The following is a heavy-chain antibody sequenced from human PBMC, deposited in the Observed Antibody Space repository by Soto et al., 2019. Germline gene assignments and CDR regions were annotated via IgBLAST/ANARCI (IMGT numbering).Heavy chain of an antibody. V-gene: IGHV2-5*02. J-gene: IGHJ6*02. D-gene: IGHD1-26*01. Sequence: QITLKESGPTLVKPTQTLTLTCTFSGFSLSTYGVGVGWIRQPPGKALEWLALIYWDDDKRYSPSLKSRLTIPKDTSKNQVVLTVTNMDPVDTATYYCPHVSGRLGEYGMDVWGQGTTVTVSS. CDR1: GFSLSTYGVG. CDR2: IYWDDDK. CDR3: PHVSGRLGEYGMDV.